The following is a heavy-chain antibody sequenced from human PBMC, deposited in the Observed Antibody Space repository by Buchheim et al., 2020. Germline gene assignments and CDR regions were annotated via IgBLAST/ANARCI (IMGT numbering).Heavy chain of an antibody. CDR2: IRSKAYGGTT. Sequence: EVQLVESGGGLVQPGRSLRLSCTASGFTFGDYAMSWVRQAPGKGLEWVGFIRSKAYGGTTEYAASVKGRFTISRDDSKSIPYLQMNSLKTEDTAVYYCTRMLNYYYYGMDVWGQGTT. CDR1: GFTFGDYA. J-gene: IGHJ6*02. V-gene: IGHV3-49*04. CDR3: TRMLNYYYYGMDV. D-gene: IGHD2-8*01.